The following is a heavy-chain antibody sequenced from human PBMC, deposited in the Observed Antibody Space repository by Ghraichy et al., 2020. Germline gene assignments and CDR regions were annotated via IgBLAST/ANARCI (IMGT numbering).Heavy chain of an antibody. CDR3: ARATWVGASVFDY. CDR1: NGSINSNY. J-gene: IGHJ4*02. CDR2: IYARGAT. V-gene: IGHV4-4*07. D-gene: IGHD1-26*01. Sequence: SETLSLTSIVSNGSINSNYWSWIRQPAGKGLEWIGRIYARGATIYNPSLKSRVTMSVDTSNNRFSLRLTSVTAADTAIYYCARATWVGASVFDYWGQGIPVTVSS.